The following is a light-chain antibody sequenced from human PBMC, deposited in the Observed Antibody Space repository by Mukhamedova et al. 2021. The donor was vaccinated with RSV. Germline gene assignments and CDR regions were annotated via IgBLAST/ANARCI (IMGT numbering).Light chain of an antibody. V-gene: IGKV1-5*03. CDR2: KAS. Sequence: GPVPRLLISKASDLQNGVPSRFSGSGSGTDFTLTINSLQPDDFATYYCQQYKSYSFSFGGGTKVE. CDR3: QQYKSYSFS. J-gene: IGKJ4*01.